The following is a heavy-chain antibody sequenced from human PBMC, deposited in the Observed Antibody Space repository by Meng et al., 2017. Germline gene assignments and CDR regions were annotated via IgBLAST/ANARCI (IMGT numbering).Heavy chain of an antibody. CDR3: AKEDSSWYGPDFDY. CDR1: GFTFSSYW. J-gene: IGHJ4*02. Sequence: GGSLRLSCAASGFTFSSYWMSWVRQAPGKGLEWVANIKQDGSEKYYVDSVKGRFTISRDNAKNSLYLQMNSLRAEDTAVYYCAKEDSSWYGPDFDYWGQGTLVTVSS. V-gene: IGHV3-7*03. D-gene: IGHD6-13*01. CDR2: IKQDGSEK.